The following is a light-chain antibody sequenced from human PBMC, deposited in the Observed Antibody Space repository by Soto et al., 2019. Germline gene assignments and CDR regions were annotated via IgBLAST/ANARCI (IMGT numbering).Light chain of an antibody. CDR2: GVS. CDR3: QSYNDWPFA. Sequence: DIVLTQTPATLSVSPGDRVTLSCRASESLFGFLAWYQQKPGQAPRLLMYGVSTRATGIPARFSGGGSATDFTLTISSLQSEDSAFYFCQSYNDWPFAYGLGTRPEI. J-gene: IGKJ2*01. CDR1: ESLFGF. V-gene: IGKV3-15*01.